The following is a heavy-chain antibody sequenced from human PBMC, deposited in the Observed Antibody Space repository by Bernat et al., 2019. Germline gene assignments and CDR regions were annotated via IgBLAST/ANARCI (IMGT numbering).Heavy chain of an antibody. CDR1: GFTFGDYA. D-gene: IGHD3-9*01. CDR3: TRTILRYFDWFLSFDY. J-gene: IGHJ4*02. V-gene: IGHV3-49*04. CDR2: ISSKAYGGTT. Sequence: EVQLVESGGGLVQPGRSLRLSCTASGFTFGDYAMSWVRQALGKGLDGVGFISSKAYGGTTEDAASVKGRFTISRDDSKSIAYLQMNSLKTEDTAVYYCTRTILRYFDWFLSFDYWGQGTLVTVSS.